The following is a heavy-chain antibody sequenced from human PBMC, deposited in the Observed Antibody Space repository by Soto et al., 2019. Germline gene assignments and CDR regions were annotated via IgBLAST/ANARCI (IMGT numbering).Heavy chain of an antibody. CDR3: ARGTWVRSAFDI. J-gene: IGHJ3*02. CDR2: IYYSRST. D-gene: IGHD3-10*01. V-gene: IGHV4-59*12. Sequence: LSLTCTVSGGSISTYYWNWIRQPPGKGLEWIGEIYYSRSTNYNPSLKSRVTISVDTSKNQFSLKLSSVTAADTAVYYCARGTWVRSAFDIWGQGTMVTVSS. CDR1: GGSISTYY.